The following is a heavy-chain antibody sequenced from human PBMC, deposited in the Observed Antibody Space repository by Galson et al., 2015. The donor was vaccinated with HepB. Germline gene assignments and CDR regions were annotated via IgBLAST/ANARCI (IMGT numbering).Heavy chain of an antibody. D-gene: IGHD6-19*01. J-gene: IGHJ4*02. CDR3: AKVFPEKTDGWYRQALYYFDS. CDR2: ITPSGGNT. CDR1: GFTFSYYA. Sequence: LRLSCAASGFTFSYYAMSWVRQAPGKGLEWISAITPSGGNTYSADSMKGRFTISRDNSRNTLFLQMNSLRADDTAIYFCAKVFPEKTDGWYRQALYYFDSWGQGTRVTVSS. V-gene: IGHV3-23*01.